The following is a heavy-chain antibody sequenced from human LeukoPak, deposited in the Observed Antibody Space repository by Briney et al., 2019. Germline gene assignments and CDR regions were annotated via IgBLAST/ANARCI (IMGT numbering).Heavy chain of an antibody. CDR2: IIPILGAA. J-gene: IGHJ6*02. CDR1: GGTFSSYA. CDR3: ASPHFTYYYYGMDV. V-gene: IGHV1-69*13. Sequence: ASVKVSCKASGGTFSSYAISWVRQAPGQGLEWMGGIIPILGAANYAQKFQGRVTITADESTSTAYMELSSLRSEDTAVYYCASPHFTYYYYGMDVWGQGTTVTVSS.